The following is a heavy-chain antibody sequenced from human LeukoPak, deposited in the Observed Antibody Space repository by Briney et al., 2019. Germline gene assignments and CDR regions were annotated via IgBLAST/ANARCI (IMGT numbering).Heavy chain of an antibody. V-gene: IGHV1-69*04. Sequence: ASVTVSCKASGGTFSSYAISWVRQAPGQGLEWMGRIIPIFGIANYAQKFQGRVTITADKSTSTAYMELSSLRSEDTVVYYCARDQDYYDSSGYLGYWGQGTLVTVSS. CDR1: GGTFSSYA. D-gene: IGHD3-22*01. CDR2: IIPIFGIA. J-gene: IGHJ4*02. CDR3: ARDQDYYDSSGYLGY.